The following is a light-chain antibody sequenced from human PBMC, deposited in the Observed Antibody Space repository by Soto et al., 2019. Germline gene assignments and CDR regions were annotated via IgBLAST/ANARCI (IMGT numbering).Light chain of an antibody. V-gene: IGLV4-69*01. CDR3: QTWGTGEEV. CDR2: LNSDGRH. CDR1: SGHSSYA. Sequence: QLVLTQSPSASASLGASVKLTCTLSSGHSSYAIALHQQQPEKGPRYLMKLNSDGRHSQGDGIHDRFSGSSSGAERYLTISSLQYEDEADYYCQTWGTGEEVFGGGTKLTVL. J-gene: IGLJ2*01.